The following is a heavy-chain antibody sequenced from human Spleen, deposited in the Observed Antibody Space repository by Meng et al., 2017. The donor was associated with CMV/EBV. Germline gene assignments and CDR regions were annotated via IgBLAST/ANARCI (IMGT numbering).Heavy chain of an antibody. CDR3: ARDTGVFGVVIVWSYGMDV. Sequence: GESLKISCAASGFTFSDYAMHWVRQAPGKGLDWVAVISFDGRNKYFADSVKGRFTISRDNSKNTVYLQMNSLRAEDTAVYYCARDTGVFGVVIVWSYGMDVWGQGTTVTVSS. D-gene: IGHD3-3*01. V-gene: IGHV3-30-3*01. CDR1: GFTFSDYA. CDR2: ISFDGRNK. J-gene: IGHJ6*02.